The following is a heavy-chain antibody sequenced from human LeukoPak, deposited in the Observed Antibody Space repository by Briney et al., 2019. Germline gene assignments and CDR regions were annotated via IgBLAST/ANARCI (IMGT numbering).Heavy chain of an antibody. CDR3: AKDTSSPIFGVAYYLDS. CDR2: IWYDGANK. D-gene: IGHD3-3*01. V-gene: IGHV3-33*06. J-gene: IGHJ4*02. CDR1: GFTFSSYG. Sequence: GGSLRLSCAASGFTFSSYGMHWVRQAPGKGLEWVAVIWYDGANKYYADSVKGRFTISRDNSKNTLYLQLNSLRAEDTAVYYCAKDTSSPIFGVAYYLDSWGQGTLVTVSS.